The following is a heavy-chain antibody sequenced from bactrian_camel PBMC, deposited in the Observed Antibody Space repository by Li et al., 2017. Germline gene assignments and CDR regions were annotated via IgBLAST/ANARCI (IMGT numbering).Heavy chain of an antibody. D-gene: IGHD3*01. CDR2: INRAGDMT. CDR1: GFTFSSYA. CDR3: AAEPRGSAS. J-gene: IGHJ6*01. Sequence: VQLVESGGGLVQPGGSLRLSCAASGFTFSSYAMSWVRQAPGKGFEWVSGINRAGDMTDYADSVKGRFTMSRDNRKNTLYLQMNSLKPEDTAVYHCAAEPRGSASWGQGTQVTVS. V-gene: IGHV3S31*01.